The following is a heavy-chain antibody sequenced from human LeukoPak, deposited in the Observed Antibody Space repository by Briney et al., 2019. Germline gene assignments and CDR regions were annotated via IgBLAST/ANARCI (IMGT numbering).Heavy chain of an antibody. D-gene: IGHD6-13*01. CDR1: GFTFSNYG. J-gene: IGHJ4*02. Sequence: GRSLRLSCAASGFTFSNYGMHWVRQAPGKGLEWVAVISYDGSNKYYADSVKGRFTISRDNSKNTLYLQMNSLRAEDTAVYYCARIAAAGTFDYWGQGTLVTVSS. CDR3: ARIAAAGTFDY. CDR2: ISYDGSNK. V-gene: IGHV3-30*03.